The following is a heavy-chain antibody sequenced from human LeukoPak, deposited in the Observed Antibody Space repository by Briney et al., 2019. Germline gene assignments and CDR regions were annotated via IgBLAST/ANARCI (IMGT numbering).Heavy chain of an antibody. Sequence: PGGSLRLSCAAPGFTFNSYTMSWVREAPGKGLEWVSSISSSGNYIYHADSVKGRFTISRDDAQNSVYLQMNSLKDEDTAVYYCARSRSSSPYDKNLNFWGQGTLVIVSS. CDR3: ARSRSSSPYDKNLNF. J-gene: IGHJ4*02. D-gene: IGHD3-10*01. V-gene: IGHV3-21*01. CDR2: ISSSGNYI. CDR1: GFTFNSYT.